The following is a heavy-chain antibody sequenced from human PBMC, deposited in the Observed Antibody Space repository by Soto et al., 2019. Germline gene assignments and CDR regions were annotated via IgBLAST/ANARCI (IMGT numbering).Heavy chain of an antibody. CDR2: ISWNSGSI. CDR3: SKDRIAVAGTDYYYMDV. D-gene: IGHD6-19*01. V-gene: IGHV3-9*01. CDR1: GFTFDDYA. J-gene: IGHJ6*03. Sequence: PGGSLRLSCAASGFTFDDYAMHWVRQAPGKGLEWVSGISWNSGSIGYADSVKGRFTISRDNAKNSLYLQMNSLRAEDTALYYSSKDRIAVAGTDYYYMDVWGKGTTVTVSS.